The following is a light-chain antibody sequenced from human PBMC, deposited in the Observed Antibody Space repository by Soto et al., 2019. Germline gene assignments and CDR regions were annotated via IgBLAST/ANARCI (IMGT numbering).Light chain of an antibody. CDR2: AAS. Sequence: DIQMTQSPSSLSASVGDRVTITCRASQSISSYLNWYKQKPGKAPKLLIYAASSLQSGVPSRFSGSGSGTDFTLTISSLQREDIATYYCQQSYGTPLTFGGGTKVEIK. CDR3: QQSYGTPLT. V-gene: IGKV1-39*01. J-gene: IGKJ4*01. CDR1: QSISSY.